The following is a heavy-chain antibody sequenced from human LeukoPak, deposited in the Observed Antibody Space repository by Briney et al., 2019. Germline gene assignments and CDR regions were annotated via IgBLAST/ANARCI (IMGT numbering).Heavy chain of an antibody. CDR1: GFTFSSYA. Sequence: GGSLRFSCAASGFTFSSYAMSWVRQAPGKGLERVSAISGSGGSTYYADSVKGRFTISRDNSKNTLCLQMNSLRAEDTAVYYCAKVTGYYDFWSGYYTFDYWGQGTLVTVSS. J-gene: IGHJ4*02. CDR2: ISGSGGST. V-gene: IGHV3-23*01. D-gene: IGHD3-3*01. CDR3: AKVTGYYDFWSGYYTFDY.